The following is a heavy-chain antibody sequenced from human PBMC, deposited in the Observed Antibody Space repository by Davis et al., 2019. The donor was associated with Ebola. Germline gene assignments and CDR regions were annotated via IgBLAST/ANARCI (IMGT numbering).Heavy chain of an antibody. CDR2: IKSKTDGGTT. D-gene: IGHD4-11*01. CDR3: TTTMTTVTNGELMQMDV. CDR1: GFTFSSYS. V-gene: IGHV3-15*01. Sequence: PGGSLRLSCAASGFTFSSYSMNWVRQAPGKGLEWVGRIKSKTDGGTTDYAAPVKGRFTISRDDSKNTLYLQMNSLKTEDTAVYYCTTTMTTVTNGELMQMDVWGKGTTVTVSS. J-gene: IGHJ6*04.